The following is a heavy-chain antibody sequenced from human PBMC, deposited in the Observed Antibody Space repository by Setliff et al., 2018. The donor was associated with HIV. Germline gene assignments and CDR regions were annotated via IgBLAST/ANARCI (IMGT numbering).Heavy chain of an antibody. CDR1: GDTFRSRA. Sequence: VQVSCKASGDTFRSRAFNWVRQAPGQGPEWMGGIIPMFGTANYAQKFQGRVTITADESTSTVYMELSSLRSDDTALYYCAREGNSGHGGQIEFDYWGQGTLVTVSS. V-gene: IGHV1-69*01. CDR3: AREGNSGHGGQIEFDY. J-gene: IGHJ4*02. CDR2: IIPMFGTA. D-gene: IGHD1-26*01.